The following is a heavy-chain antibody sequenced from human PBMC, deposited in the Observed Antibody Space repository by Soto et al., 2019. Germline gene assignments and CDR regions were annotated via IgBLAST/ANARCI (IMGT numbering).Heavy chain of an antibody. CDR1: GGSVSSGSYY. J-gene: IGHJ4*02. CDR2: IYYSGST. D-gene: IGHD3-16*01. Sequence: QVQLQESGPGLVKPSETLSLTCTVSGGSVSSGSYYWSWIRQPPGKGLEWIGYIYYSGSTNCNPSRKSRDTRSVDTAKNQLALKLSAVTAADTAVYYGARDRGGMKGLYYFDYWGQGTLVTVSS. CDR3: ARDRGGMKGLYYFDY. V-gene: IGHV4-61*01.